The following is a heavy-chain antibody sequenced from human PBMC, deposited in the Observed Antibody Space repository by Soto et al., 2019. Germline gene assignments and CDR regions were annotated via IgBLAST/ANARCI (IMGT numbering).Heavy chain of an antibody. V-gene: IGHV1-18*01. CDR2: ISPHNFNT. CDR3: ARDEGGYDILTGYYKAHHFDY. J-gene: IGHJ4*02. CDR1: GYTFTHFY. Sequence: GASVKVSCKASGYTFTHFYITWVRQAPGQGLEWMGAISPHNFNTNYAQKFRGRVTLTTEKSTNTAYMDLRSLTSDDTAAYYCARDEGGYDILTGYYKAHHFDYWGQGVPATVSS. D-gene: IGHD3-9*01.